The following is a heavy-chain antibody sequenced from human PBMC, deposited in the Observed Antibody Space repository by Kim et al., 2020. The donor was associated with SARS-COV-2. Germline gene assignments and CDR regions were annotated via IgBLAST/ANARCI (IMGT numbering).Heavy chain of an antibody. Sequence: AQKLQGRVTMTTDTSTSTAYMELRSLRSDDTAVYYCARDSPYGADPLLDIWGQGTMVTVSS. J-gene: IGHJ3*02. CDR3: ARDSPYGADPLLDI. V-gene: IGHV1-18*01. D-gene: IGHD2-15*01.